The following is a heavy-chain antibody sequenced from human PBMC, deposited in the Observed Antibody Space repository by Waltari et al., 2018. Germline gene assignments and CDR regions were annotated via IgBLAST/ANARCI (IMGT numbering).Heavy chain of an antibody. J-gene: IGHJ4*02. CDR3: ARGGMATPYYFDY. CDR1: GGSFSGYY. Sequence: QVQLQQWGAGLLKPSETLSLTCAVYGGSFSGYYWSWIRQPPGKGLEWIGEINHSGSTNYNPSLKSRVTISVDTSKNQFSLKLSSVTAADTAVYYCARGGMATPYYFDYWGQGTLVTVSS. D-gene: IGHD5-12*01. V-gene: IGHV4-34*01. CDR2: INHSGST.